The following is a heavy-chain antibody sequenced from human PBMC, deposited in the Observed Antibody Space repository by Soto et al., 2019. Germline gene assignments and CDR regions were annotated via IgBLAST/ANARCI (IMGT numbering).Heavy chain of an antibody. CDR1: GYTFRNYG. J-gene: IGHJ5*01. Sequence: QVQLVQSGAEVQKPGASVKVSCKASGYTFRNYGISWLRQAPGQGLEWMGWIIPYNGNTHYAQTFLGRVTMTTDTSTNTAYMELTSLKSDDTAVYSCARAPSPQQLVTNWFDSWGPGTLVTVSS. CDR3: ARAPSPQQLVTNWFDS. CDR2: IIPYNGNT. V-gene: IGHV1-18*01. D-gene: IGHD6-13*01.